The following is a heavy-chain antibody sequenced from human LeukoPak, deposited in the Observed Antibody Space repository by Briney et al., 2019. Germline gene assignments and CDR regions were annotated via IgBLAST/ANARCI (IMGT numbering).Heavy chain of an antibody. CDR1: GYTFTGYY. V-gene: IGHV1-2*02. J-gene: IGHJ4*02. D-gene: IGHD7-27*01. CDR2: INPDNGGT. CDR3: ARGPHWDPHFDY. Sequence: GASVKVSCKASGYTFTGYYIHWVRQAPGQGLEWMGWINPDNGGTNYAQKFQGRVTMTRDTSISTAYMGLTRLRSDDTAVYYCARGPHWDPHFDYWGQGTLVTVSS.